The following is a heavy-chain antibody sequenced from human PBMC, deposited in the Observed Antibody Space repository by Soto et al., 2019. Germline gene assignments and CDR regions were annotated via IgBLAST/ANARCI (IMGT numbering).Heavy chain of an antibody. CDR2: IKQDGSEK. D-gene: IGHD3-10*01. J-gene: IGHJ4*02. V-gene: IGHV3-7*01. Sequence: EVQLVESGGGLAQPGGSLRLSCEASGFTFREYWMSWVRQAPGKGLKWVDKIKQDGSEKNYVDSLKGRFTISSDNAKSSRYLQMNSVRGEDTAIYGCAMYRQGGEYFDYLGQGTLVTLPS. CDR1: GFTFREYW. CDR3: AMYRQGGEYFDY.